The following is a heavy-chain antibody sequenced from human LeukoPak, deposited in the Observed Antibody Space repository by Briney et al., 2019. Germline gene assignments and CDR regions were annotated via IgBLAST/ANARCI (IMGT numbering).Heavy chain of an antibody. D-gene: IGHD6-13*01. Sequence: PGGSLRLSCAASGFTFSGYGMHWVRQAPGKGLEWVAFIRYDGSNKYYADSVKGRFTISRDNDKNLVHLQMNSLRAEDTAVYYCARGGGMRSWYDFDYWGQGTLVTVSS. CDR1: GFTFSGYG. V-gene: IGHV3-30*02. CDR3: ARGGGMRSWYDFDY. J-gene: IGHJ4*02. CDR2: IRYDGSNK.